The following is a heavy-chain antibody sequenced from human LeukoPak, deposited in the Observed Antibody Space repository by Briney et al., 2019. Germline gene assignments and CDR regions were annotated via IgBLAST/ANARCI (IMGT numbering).Heavy chain of an antibody. CDR3: ARVGSSDFWSGTDY. V-gene: IGHV3-30-3*01. D-gene: IGHD3-3*01. J-gene: IGHJ4*02. CDR1: GFTFSSYA. CDR2: ISYDGNNK. Sequence: GRSLRLSCAASGFTFSSYAMHWVRQAPGKGLEWVAAISYDGNNKYYADSVKGRFTISRDNSKNTLYLQMNSLRAEDTAVYYCARVGSSDFWSGTDYWGQGTLVTVSS.